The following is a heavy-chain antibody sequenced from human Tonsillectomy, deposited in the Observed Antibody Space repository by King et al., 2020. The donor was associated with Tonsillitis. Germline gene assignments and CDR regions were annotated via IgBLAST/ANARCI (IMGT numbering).Heavy chain of an antibody. J-gene: IGHJ3*02. Sequence: LQLQESGPGLVKPSETLSLTCTVSGGSISSSSYYWGWIRQPPGKGLEWIGSIYYSGCTYYNPSLKSRVTISVDTSKNQFSLKLSSVTAADTAVYYCAHYDSSGYYYNIDAFDIWGQGTLVTVSS. CDR3: AHYDSSGYYYNIDAFDI. CDR1: GGSISSSSYY. D-gene: IGHD3-22*01. CDR2: IYYSGCT. V-gene: IGHV4-39*01.